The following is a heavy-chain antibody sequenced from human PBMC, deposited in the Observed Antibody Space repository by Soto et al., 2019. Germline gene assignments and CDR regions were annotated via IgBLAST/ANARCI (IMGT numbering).Heavy chain of an antibody. J-gene: IGHJ5*02. Sequence: ASVKVSCKASGYTFTRYAMNWVLQAPGQRLEWMGWINPDNGNTKSSQKFQDRVIITRDTSASTAYMDLSSLRSEDTAVYYCARGIATGQLDPWGQGTLVTVSS. CDR3: ARGIATGQLDP. CDR1: GYTFTRYA. D-gene: IGHD2-15*01. V-gene: IGHV1-3*01. CDR2: INPDNGNT.